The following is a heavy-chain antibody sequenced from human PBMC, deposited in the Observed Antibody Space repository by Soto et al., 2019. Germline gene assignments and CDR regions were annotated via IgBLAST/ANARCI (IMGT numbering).Heavy chain of an antibody. CDR3: ARGRGYCSGGSCSLPKYYYSYSGMDV. J-gene: IGHJ6*02. D-gene: IGHD2-15*01. CDR2: IYYSGST. Sequence: PSETLALTFTVSGSSISRIIYYRVRIGQRPGKRLEWIGGIYYSGSTYYNPYVKSRVTISVDTSKNQFSLKLSSVTAADTAVYYCARGRGYCSGGSCSLPKYYYSYSGMDVWGQGTTVTVS. CDR1: GSSISRIIYY. V-gene: IGHV4-39*07.